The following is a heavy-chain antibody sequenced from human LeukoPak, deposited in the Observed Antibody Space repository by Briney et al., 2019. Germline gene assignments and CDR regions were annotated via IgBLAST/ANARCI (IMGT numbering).Heavy chain of an antibody. D-gene: IGHD3-22*01. CDR3: ARLSGDSIGYLGY. CDR1: GGSISSSSYY. Sequence: SSETLSLTCTVSGGSISSSSYYWGWIRQPPGKGLEWLGSIYYSGSTYYNPSLKSRVTISVVTSKNHISLKLTSVTAADPAVSYWARLSGDSIGYLGYWGQGTLVTVS. V-gene: IGHV4-39*01. CDR2: IYYSGST. J-gene: IGHJ4*02.